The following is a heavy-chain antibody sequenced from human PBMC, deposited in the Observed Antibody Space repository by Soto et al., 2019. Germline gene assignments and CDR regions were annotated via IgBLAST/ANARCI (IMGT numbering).Heavy chain of an antibody. J-gene: IGHJ6*02. CDR1: GYTFTSYG. CDR3: ARDSSSWHWDHYYYGMDV. Sequence: ASVKVSCKASGYTFTSYGISWGRQAPGQGLEWMGWISAYNGNTNYAQKLQGRVTMTTDTSTSTAYMELRSLRSDDTAVYYCARDSSSWHWDHYYYGMDVWGQGTTVTVSS. D-gene: IGHD6-13*01. V-gene: IGHV1-18*01. CDR2: ISAYNGNT.